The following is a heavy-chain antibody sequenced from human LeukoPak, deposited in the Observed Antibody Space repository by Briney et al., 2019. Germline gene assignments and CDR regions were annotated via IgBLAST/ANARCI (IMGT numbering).Heavy chain of an antibody. D-gene: IGHD3-22*01. J-gene: IGHJ4*02. Sequence: GASVKVSCKASGYTFTSYGISWVRQAPGQGLEWMGGIIPIFGTANYAQKFQGRVTITTDESTSTAYMELSSLRSEDTAVYYCARVLYYYDSSGYYSGDYYFDYWGQGTLVTVSS. CDR2: IIPIFGTA. V-gene: IGHV1-69*05. CDR1: GYTFTSYG. CDR3: ARVLYYYDSSGYYSGDYYFDY.